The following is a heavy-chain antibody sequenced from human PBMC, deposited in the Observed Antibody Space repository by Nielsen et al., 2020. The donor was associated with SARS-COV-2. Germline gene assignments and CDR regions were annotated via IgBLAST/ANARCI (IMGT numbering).Heavy chain of an antibody. CDR1: GGSISSSSYY. D-gene: IGHD3-10*01. V-gene: IGHV4-39*01. CDR3: ARHYKPGWAYYFDY. J-gene: IGHJ4*02. CDR2: IYYSGST. Sequence: SETLSLTCTVSGGSISSSSYYWGWIRQPPGKGLEWIGSIYYSGSTYYNPSLKSRVTISVDTSKNQFSLKLSSVTAADTAVYYCARHYKPGWAYYFDYWGQGTLVTVSS.